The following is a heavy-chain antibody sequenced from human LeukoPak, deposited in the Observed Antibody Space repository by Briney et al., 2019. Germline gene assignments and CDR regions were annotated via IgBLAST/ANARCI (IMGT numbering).Heavy chain of an antibody. Sequence: SETLSLTCTVSGVSISSYYWSSIRQPAGKGLEWIRRIHTSGSTNYNPSLKSRVTMSVDTSKNQFSLKLSSVTAADTAVYYCARDQYYYDSSGYYSFDYWGQGTMVTVSS. CDR2: IHTSGST. V-gene: IGHV4-4*07. D-gene: IGHD3-22*01. J-gene: IGHJ4*02. CDR3: ARDQYYYDSSGYYSFDY. CDR1: GVSISSYY.